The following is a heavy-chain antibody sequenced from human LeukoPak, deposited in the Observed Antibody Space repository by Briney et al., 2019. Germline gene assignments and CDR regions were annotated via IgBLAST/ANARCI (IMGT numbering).Heavy chain of an antibody. CDR1: GFTFSSYS. V-gene: IGHV3-48*04. CDR3: ARDQRVGSWTYYYGMDV. D-gene: IGHD6-13*01. J-gene: IGHJ6*02. CDR2: ISSSSTI. Sequence: GGSLRLSCAASGFTFSSYSMNWVRQAPGKGLEWVSYISSSSTIYYADSVKGRFTISRDNAKNSLYLQMNSLRAEDTAVYYCARDQRVGSWTYYYGMDVWGQGTTVTVSS.